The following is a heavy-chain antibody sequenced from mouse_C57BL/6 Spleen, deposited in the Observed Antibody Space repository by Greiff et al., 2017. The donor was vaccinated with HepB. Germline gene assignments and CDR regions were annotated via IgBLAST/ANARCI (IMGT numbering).Heavy chain of an antibody. CDR3: ARPSLDYSNPYYAMDY. CDR2: ISYDGSN. Sequence: EVQLQESGPGLVKPSQSLSLTCSVTGYSITSGYYWNWIRQFPGNKLEWMGYISYDGSNNYNPSLKNRISITRDTSKNQFFLKLNSVTTEDTATYYCARPSLDYSNPYYAMDYWGQGTSVTVSS. CDR1: GYSITSGYY. J-gene: IGHJ4*01. D-gene: IGHD2-5*01. V-gene: IGHV3-6*01.